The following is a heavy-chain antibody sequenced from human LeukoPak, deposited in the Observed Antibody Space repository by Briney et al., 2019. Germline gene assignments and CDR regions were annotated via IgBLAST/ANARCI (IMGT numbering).Heavy chain of an antibody. J-gene: IGHJ6*02. V-gene: IGHV3-23*01. CDR3: AKVVPAVYYYYYGMDV. CDR1: GFTFSSYA. Sequence: GGSLRLSCAASGFTFSSYAMSWARQASGKGLEWVSAISGSGGSTYYADSVKGRFTISRDNSKNTLYLQMNSLRAEDTAVYYCAKVVPAVYYYYYGMDVWGQGTTVTVSS. D-gene: IGHD2-2*01. CDR2: ISGSGGST.